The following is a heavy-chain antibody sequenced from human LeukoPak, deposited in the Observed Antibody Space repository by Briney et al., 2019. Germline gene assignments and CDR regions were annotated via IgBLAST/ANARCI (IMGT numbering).Heavy chain of an antibody. CDR1: GFTVSSKY. V-gene: IGHV3-66*01. CDR3: ARGSSYYFDY. CDR2: IYTGGST. Sequence: GGSLRLSCAASGFTVSSKYMSWVRQAPGKGLEWVSIIYTGGSTYYADSVKGRFTISRDDSKNTLYLQMNSLRAEDTAVYYCARGSSYYFDYWGQGTLVTVSS. D-gene: IGHD3-10*01. J-gene: IGHJ4*02.